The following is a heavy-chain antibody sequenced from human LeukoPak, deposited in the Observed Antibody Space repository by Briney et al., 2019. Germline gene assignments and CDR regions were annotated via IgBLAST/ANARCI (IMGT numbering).Heavy chain of an antibody. D-gene: IGHD2-15*01. CDR3: ARGRIRYCSGGSCYSGSGWFDP. CDR1: GVSFSGYY. J-gene: IGHJ5*02. CDR2: INHSGST. V-gene: IGHV4-34*01. Sequence: SESLSLTCAAYGVSFSGYYWSWIRQPPGKGLEWIGEINHSGSTTYNPSPKSRVTISVDTSKKQFSLELSSVIAADTVVYYCARGRIRYCSGGSCYSGSGWFDPWGQGTLVTVSS.